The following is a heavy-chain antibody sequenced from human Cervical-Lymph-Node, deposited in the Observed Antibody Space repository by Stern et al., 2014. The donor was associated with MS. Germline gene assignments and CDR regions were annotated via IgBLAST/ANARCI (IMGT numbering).Heavy chain of an antibody. V-gene: IGHV5-51*01. Sequence: EDQLVESGPEVKRPGESLKISCQASGYTFTSYWIGGGRQMPGTGLEWIATIFPGGSDIRYSPSFQGQVPISADKSSSTPYLQGTNLKASDTAIYYCARQRYFDYWGQGTLVTVSS. CDR2: IFPGGSDI. CDR1: GYTFTSYW. CDR3: ARQRYFDY. J-gene: IGHJ4*02.